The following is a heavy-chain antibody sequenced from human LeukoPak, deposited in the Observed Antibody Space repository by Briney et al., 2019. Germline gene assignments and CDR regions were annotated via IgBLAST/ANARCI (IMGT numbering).Heavy chain of an antibody. CDR1: GYTFTSYF. V-gene: IGHV1-46*01. J-gene: IGHJ4*02. CDR2: INPNTGSA. CDR3: ARDLILGATTACDY. Sequence: AASVKVSCKASGYTFTSYFIHWVRQAPGQGLEWMGIINPNTGSAGSVQKFQDRVTLTRDMSTNTVFMDLSSLRSEDTAVYYCARDLILGATTACDYWGQGTLVTVSS. D-gene: IGHD1-26*01.